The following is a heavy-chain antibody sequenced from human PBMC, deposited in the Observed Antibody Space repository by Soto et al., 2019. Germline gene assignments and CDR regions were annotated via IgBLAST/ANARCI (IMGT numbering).Heavy chain of an antibody. Sequence: QVQLQESGPGLVKPSGTLSLTCNVSGDSVSDYQYTWVRQPPGKGLEWIGYIYYSGSTTYNPSLESRATISVDTSKNQFSLKLSSVTAADTAVYYCAGSPRGQHLTHWGQGSLVTVSS. CDR1: GDSVSDYQ. V-gene: IGHV4-59*02. J-gene: IGHJ4*02. CDR2: IYYSGST. D-gene: IGHD1-26*01. CDR3: AGSPRGQHLTH.